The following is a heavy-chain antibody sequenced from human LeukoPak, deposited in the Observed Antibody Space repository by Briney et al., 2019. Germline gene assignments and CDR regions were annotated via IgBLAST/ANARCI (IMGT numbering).Heavy chain of an antibody. J-gene: IGHJ4*02. D-gene: IGHD2-2*01. CDR1: GGSISSYY. CDR2: IYYSGST. Sequence: SETLSLTCTVSGGSISSYYWSWIRQPPGKGLEWIGYIYYSGSTYYNPSLKSRVTISVDRSKNQFSLKLSSVTAADTAVYYCARNPSYCSSTSCSTTHFDYWGQGTLVTVSS. CDR3: ARNPSYCSSTSCSTTHFDY. V-gene: IGHV4-59*12.